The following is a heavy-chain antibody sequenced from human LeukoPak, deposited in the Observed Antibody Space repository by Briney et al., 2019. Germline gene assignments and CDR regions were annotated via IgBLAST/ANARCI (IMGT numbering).Heavy chain of an antibody. CDR3: ASGTATPIFDP. V-gene: IGHV4-39*07. J-gene: IGHJ5*02. D-gene: IGHD5-24*01. CDR1: SGSISTSNYY. CDR2: IFYSGST. Sequence: SETLSLTCTVSSGSISTSNYYWGWVRQPPGKALEWIGNIFYSGSTYYSPSLKSRVTISVDTSKNQFSLKLSSVTAADTAVYYCASGTATPIFDPWGQGTLVTVSS.